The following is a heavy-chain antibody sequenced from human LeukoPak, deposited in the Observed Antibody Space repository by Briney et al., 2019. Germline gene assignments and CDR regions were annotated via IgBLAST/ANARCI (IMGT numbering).Heavy chain of an antibody. V-gene: IGHV3-30*18. D-gene: IGHD2-2*01. CDR1: GFTFSSYG. Sequence: SGGYLRLSCAASGFTFSSYGMHWVRQAPGKGLEWVAVISYDGSNKYYADSVKGRLTISRDNSKNTLYLQMNSLRAEDTAVYYCAKGIEVVPAATYGWFDPWGQGTLVTVSS. CDR2: ISYDGSNK. CDR3: AKGIEVVPAATYGWFDP. J-gene: IGHJ5*02.